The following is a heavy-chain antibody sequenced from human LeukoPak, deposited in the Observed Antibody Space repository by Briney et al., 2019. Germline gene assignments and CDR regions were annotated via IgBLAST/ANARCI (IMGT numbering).Heavy chain of an antibody. CDR1: GFTVSSSH. J-gene: IGHJ5*02. CDR2: ISGSGGNT. V-gene: IGHV3-23*01. D-gene: IGHD3/OR15-3a*01. Sequence: GGSLRLSCAASGFTVSSSHMSWVRQAPGKGLEWVSGISGSGGNTYYADSVKGRFTISRDNSKNTLYLQMNSLRAEDTALYYCAKGTGINHYHWIDPWGQGTQVTVSS. CDR3: AKGTGINHYHWIDP.